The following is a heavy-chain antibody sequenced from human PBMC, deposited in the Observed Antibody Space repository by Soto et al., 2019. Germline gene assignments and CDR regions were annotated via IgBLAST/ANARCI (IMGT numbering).Heavy chain of an antibody. Sequence: ESLKISCKGFGYRFNTHCISWVRQMPGKGLEWMGRVDPGDSYTYYGPSFRGHVTVSADRSISNAYLDLSSLKASDTAIYYCARQIWEPGTATILDYWGQGTMVTVSA. D-gene: IGHD5-12*01. CDR2: VDPGDSYT. CDR1: GYRFNTHC. J-gene: IGHJ4*02. V-gene: IGHV5-10-1*01. CDR3: ARQIWEPGTATILDY.